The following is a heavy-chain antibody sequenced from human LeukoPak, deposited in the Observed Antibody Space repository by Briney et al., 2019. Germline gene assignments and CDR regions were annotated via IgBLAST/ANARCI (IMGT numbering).Heavy chain of an antibody. CDR3: TLTQIYCSSTSCQVMDV. J-gene: IGHJ6*03. CDR2: SKSKTDGGTT. Sequence: GGSLRLSCAASGFTFSNAWMSWVRQAPGKGLEWVGRSKSKTDGGTTDYAAPVKGRFTISRDDSKNTLYLQMNSLKTEDTAVYSCTLTQIYCSSTSCQVMDVWGKGTTVTVSS. V-gene: IGHV3-15*01. D-gene: IGHD2-2*01. CDR1: GFTFSNAW.